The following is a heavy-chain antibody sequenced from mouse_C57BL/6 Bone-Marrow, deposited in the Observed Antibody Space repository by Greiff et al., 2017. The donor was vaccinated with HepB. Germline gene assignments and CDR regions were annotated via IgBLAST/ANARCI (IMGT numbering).Heavy chain of an antibody. V-gene: IGHV1-69*01. CDR1: GYTFTSYW. Sequence: QVQLKQPGAELVMPGASVKLSCKASGYTFTSYWMHWVKQRPGQGLEWIGEIDPSDSYTNYNQKFKGKSTLTVDKSSSTAYMQLSSLTSEDSAVYYCARWGYVYWGQGTLVTVSA. J-gene: IGHJ3*01. CDR3: ARWGYVY. CDR2: IDPSDSYT. D-gene: IGHD3-1*01.